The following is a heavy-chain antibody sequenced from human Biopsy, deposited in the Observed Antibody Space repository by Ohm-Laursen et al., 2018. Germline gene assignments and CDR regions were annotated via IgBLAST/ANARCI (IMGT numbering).Heavy chain of an antibody. V-gene: IGHV4-59*08. CDR1: GYSINSSY. Sequence: SETLSLTCTVSGYSINSSYWSWIRQAPGKGLEWIGFISNSGNTNYNPSLKSRVTISADTSKNQFSLKLGSVTVADTAVFYCARRGSGGRSFDYWGQGSLVTVSS. J-gene: IGHJ4*02. D-gene: IGHD2-15*01. CDR3: ARRGSGGRSFDY. CDR2: ISNSGNT.